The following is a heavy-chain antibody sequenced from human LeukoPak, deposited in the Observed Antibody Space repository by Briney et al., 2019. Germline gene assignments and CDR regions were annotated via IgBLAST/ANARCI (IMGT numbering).Heavy chain of an antibody. CDR2: IYENGGTT. Sequence: GSLRLSCVGSGFTFRNHAMSWVRPAPEKGLEFVSGIYENGGTTYYADSVKGRFSISRDNSKNTLYLQMDSLRGEDTAVYYCAKDFRIGYSAHFDYWGQGALVTVSS. CDR1: GFTFRNHA. CDR3: AKDFRIGYSAHFDY. J-gene: IGHJ4*02. V-gene: IGHV3-23*01. D-gene: IGHD2-21*01.